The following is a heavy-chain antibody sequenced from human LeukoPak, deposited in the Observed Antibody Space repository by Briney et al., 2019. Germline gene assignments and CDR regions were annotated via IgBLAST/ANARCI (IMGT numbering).Heavy chain of an antibody. CDR1: GFTFSKYW. Sequence: GGSLRLSCAASGFTFSKYWMLWVRQAPGKGLESVSRINTDGTVTTYADSVKGRFTVSRDNADNTMFLQMISLRDEDTAVYYCATKQWLAPPPDSWGQGTPVTVSS. CDR3: ATKQWLAPPPDS. D-gene: IGHD6-19*01. J-gene: IGHJ4*02. V-gene: IGHV3-74*01. CDR2: INTDGTVT.